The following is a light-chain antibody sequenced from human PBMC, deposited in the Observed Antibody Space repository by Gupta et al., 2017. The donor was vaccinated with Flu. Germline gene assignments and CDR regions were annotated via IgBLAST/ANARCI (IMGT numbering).Light chain of an antibody. CDR2: EVN. Sequence: QSALTQPASVSGSPGQSITISCTGTSSDIGHSKYVSWYQQHPGKAPKLMLYEVNNRPSGVSDRFSASKSGSTASLTISGLQTEDEADYYCCSYTSGSTWVFGGGTKLTVV. V-gene: IGLV2-14*01. J-gene: IGLJ3*02. CDR3: CSYTSGSTWV. CDR1: SSDIGHSKY.